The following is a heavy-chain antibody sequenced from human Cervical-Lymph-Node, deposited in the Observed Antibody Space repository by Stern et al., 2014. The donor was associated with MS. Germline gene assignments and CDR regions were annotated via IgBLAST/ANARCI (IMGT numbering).Heavy chain of an antibody. CDR3: AHTTVTFDEAYGLDV. J-gene: IGHJ6*02. CDR2: IYWDADE. Sequence: VTLKESGPTLVKPTQTLTLTCTFSGFSLNTSGEGVGWIRQPPGKALEWLAVIYWDADERYSPSLSSRLTITKDTSKNQVVLTMANMDPVDTGTYYCAHTTVTFDEAYGLDVWGQGTTVTVSS. V-gene: IGHV2-5*02. CDR1: GFSLNTSGEG. D-gene: IGHD4-17*01.